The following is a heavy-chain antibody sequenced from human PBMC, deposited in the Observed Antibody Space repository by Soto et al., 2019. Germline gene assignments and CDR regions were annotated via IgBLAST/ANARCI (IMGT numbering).Heavy chain of an antibody. CDR1: GFSLTTYGVG. CDR2: IYWDDGE. D-gene: IGHD3-10*01. J-gene: IGHJ4*02. Sequence: QITLKESGPTLVKPTQTLTLTCSFSGFSLTTYGVGVGWVRQPPGEALEWRALIYWDDGELYSPSLKTRLTLTQDPSKHRGILIMTNMAPVDTATYYCAHSRNLITEHAQVWDFDYWGQGTLVTVSS. CDR3: AHSRNLITEHAQVWDFDY. V-gene: IGHV2-5*02.